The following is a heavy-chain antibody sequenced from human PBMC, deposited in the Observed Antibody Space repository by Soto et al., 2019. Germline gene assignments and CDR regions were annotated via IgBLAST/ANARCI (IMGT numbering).Heavy chain of an antibody. CDR3: ARATSYGRRRAFAY. CDR1: GGSISSYY. J-gene: IGHJ4*01. Sequence: QVQLQESGPGLVKPSETLSLTCTVSGGSISSYYWSWIRQPPGKGLEWIGYIYYSGSTNYNPALKSRVTISVDTSKNQVSLKLSSVTAADTAVYYCARATSYGRRRAFAYWGHGTLVTVST. CDR2: IYYSGST. D-gene: IGHD5-18*01. V-gene: IGHV4-59*01.